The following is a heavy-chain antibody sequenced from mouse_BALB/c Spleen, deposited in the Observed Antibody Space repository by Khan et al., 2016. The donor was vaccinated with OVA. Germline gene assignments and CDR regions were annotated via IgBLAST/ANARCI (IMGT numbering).Heavy chain of an antibody. CDR3: ARANGGKVHLDY. J-gene: IGHJ2*01. Sequence: DLVKPGSSVKLSCKASGYTFTSYWINWIKQRPGQGLEWIGRIAPGSGSIYYNEMFKDKATLTVDTSSSTAYIQLNSLSSEDSAVYCCARANGGKVHLDYWGQGTTLTVSS. D-gene: IGHD1-1*02. V-gene: IGHV1S41*01. CDR1: GYTFTSYW. CDR2: IAPGSGSI.